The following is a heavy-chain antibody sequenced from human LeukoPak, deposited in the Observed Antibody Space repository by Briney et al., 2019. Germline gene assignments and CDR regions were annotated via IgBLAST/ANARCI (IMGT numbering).Heavy chain of an antibody. Sequence: PGRSLRLSCAASGFTFTSYAMNWVRQAPGKGLEWVSGINGSGGNTYPADPVKGRFTISRDNSRNTLYLQMNSLTAEDTAVYSCAKSRGYSNTSPFDYWGQGTLVAVSS. CDR1: GFTFTSYA. CDR3: AKSRGYSNTSPFDY. V-gene: IGHV3-23*01. J-gene: IGHJ4*02. D-gene: IGHD6-13*01. CDR2: INGSGGNT.